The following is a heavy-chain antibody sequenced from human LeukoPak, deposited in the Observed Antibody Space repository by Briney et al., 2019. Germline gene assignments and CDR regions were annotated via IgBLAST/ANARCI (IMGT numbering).Heavy chain of an antibody. D-gene: IGHD6-19*01. J-gene: IGHJ4*02. V-gene: IGHV3-74*01. CDR3: TTDLLAAIPGYSSGWADY. CDR1: GFTFSSYW. Sequence: GGSLRLSCAASGFTFSSYWMHWVRQAPGKGLVWVSRINSDGSSTIYADSVKGRFTISRDNAKNTLYLQMNSLKTEDTAVYYCTTDLLAAIPGYSSGWADYWGQGTLVTVSS. CDR2: INSDGSST.